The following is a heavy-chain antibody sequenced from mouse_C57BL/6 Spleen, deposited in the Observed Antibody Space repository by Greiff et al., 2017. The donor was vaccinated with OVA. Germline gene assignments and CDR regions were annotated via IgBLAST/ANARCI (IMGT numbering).Heavy chain of an antibody. Sequence: EVQLQQSGPVLVKPGASVKMSCKASGYTFTDYYMNWVKQSHGKSLEWIGVINPYNGGTSYNQKFKGKATLTVDKSSSTAYMELNSLTSEDSAVYYCARDRVRLLPLLRGAMDYWGQGTSVTVSS. D-gene: IGHD1-1*01. J-gene: IGHJ4*01. V-gene: IGHV1-19*01. CDR1: GYTFTDYY. CDR2: INPYNGGT. CDR3: ARDRVRLLPLLRGAMDY.